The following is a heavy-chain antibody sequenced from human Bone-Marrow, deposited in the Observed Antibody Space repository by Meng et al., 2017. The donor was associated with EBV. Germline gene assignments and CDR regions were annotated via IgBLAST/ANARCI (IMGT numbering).Heavy chain of an antibody. D-gene: IGHD2-21*01. CDR1: CASISSNNW. CDR3: ARRALAGDVSVYFDY. Sequence: VPLQESGPGLVKPSGTLYLPCAVLCASISSNNWWSWVRQPPGKGLEWIGEIYHTGSTNYNPSLKSRVTISVDRSKNQLSLKVRSVTAADTAVYYCARRALAGDVSVYFDYWDQGTLVTVSS. J-gene: IGHJ4*02. CDR2: IYHTGST. V-gene: IGHV4-4*02.